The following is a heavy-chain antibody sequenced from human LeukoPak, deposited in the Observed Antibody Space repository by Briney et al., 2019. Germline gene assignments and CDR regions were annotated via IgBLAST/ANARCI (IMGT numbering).Heavy chain of an antibody. D-gene: IGHD3-3*01. CDR1: GYTFTGYY. Sequence: ASVKVSCKASGYTFTGYYMHWVRQAPGQGLGWMGWINPNSDDTNYAQKFQGRVTMTRDTSISTAYMELSRLKSDDTAVYYCARGDFRSGIWGQETMVTVSS. V-gene: IGHV1-2*02. CDR3: ARGDFRSGI. J-gene: IGHJ3*02. CDR2: INPNSDDT.